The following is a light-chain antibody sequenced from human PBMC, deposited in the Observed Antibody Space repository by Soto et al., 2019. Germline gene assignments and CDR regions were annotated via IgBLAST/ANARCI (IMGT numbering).Light chain of an antibody. V-gene: IGKV3-15*01. CDR1: QSVRDN. J-gene: IGKJ2*01. Sequence: EILLTQSPGALAVSPGEVATLSCRASQSVRDNLAWYQQKPGQAPRLLIYRASIRATGVPARFSGSGSGTEFTLTISGLQSEDVSIYFCQHYNFWPHSLGQGTKVDI. CDR2: RAS. CDR3: QHYNFWPHS.